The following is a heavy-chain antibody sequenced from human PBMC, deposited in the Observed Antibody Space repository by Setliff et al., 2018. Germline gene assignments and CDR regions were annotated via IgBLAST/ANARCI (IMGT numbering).Heavy chain of an antibody. CDR1: VGTFSNYA. CDR3: VSGSVEYSRGRYYFDY. V-gene: IGHV1-69*05. CDR2: IIPFFRTA. J-gene: IGHJ4*02. Sequence: GASVKVSCKASVGTFSNYAVNWVRQAPGQGLEWMGGIIPFFRTADYAENSQDRVTITTDKSTSTASMELSSLRSDDTAVYPCVSGSVEYSRGRYYFDYWAQGTLVTVSS. D-gene: IGHD6-19*01.